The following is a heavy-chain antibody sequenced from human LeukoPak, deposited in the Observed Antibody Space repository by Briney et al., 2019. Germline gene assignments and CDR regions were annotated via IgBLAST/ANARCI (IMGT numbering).Heavy chain of an antibody. V-gene: IGHV3-53*01. CDR3: ARGGYRGYDYLFDY. CDR1: GFTFSSYA. J-gene: IGHJ4*02. CDR2: IYSGGST. D-gene: IGHD5-12*01. Sequence: GGSLRLSCAASGFTFSSYAMSWVRQAPGKGLEWVSVIYSGGSTYYADSVKGRFTISRDNSKNTLYLQMNSLRAEDTAVYYCARGGYRGYDYLFDYWGQGTLVTVSS.